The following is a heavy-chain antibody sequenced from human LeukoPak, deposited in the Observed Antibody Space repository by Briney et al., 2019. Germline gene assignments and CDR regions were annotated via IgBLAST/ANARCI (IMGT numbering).Heavy chain of an antibody. CDR1: GFTVSSNY. CDR3: ARDSVSSWFDY. D-gene: IGHD6-13*01. J-gene: IGHJ4*02. Sequence: SGGSLRLSCAASGFTVSSNYMSWVRQAPGKGLEWVSVIYSGGSTYYADSVKGRFTISRDNSKNTLYLQMNSLRAEDTAVYYCARDSVSSWFDYWGQGTLVTVSS. V-gene: IGHV3-53*01. CDR2: IYSGGST.